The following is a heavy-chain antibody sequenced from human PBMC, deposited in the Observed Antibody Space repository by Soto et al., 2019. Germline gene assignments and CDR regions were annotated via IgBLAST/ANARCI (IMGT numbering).Heavy chain of an antibody. CDR2: INAGNGNT. Sequence: QVQLVQSGAEVKKPGASVKVSCKASGYTFTSYAMHWVRQAPGQRLEWMGWINAGNGNTKYSQKFQGRVTITRDTRASAAYGRLSRLRSDDRAVYCCGRCQLADYWGQVPLVPVSS. V-gene: IGHV1-3*01. CDR3: GRCQLADY. D-gene: IGHD5-18*01. CDR1: GYTFTSYA. J-gene: IGHJ4*02.